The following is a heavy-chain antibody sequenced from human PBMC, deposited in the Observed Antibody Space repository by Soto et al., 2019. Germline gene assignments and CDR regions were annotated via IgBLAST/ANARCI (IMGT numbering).Heavy chain of an antibody. Sequence: QVQLVQSGAEVKKPGASVKVSCRASGYTFTNFGVTWVRRAPGQGLEWMGWISAYTDTPNYAQKLQGRVTMTIDTSTSTAYMDLRSLTSAGTAVYYCARVIPGVEAWFDPWGQGTLVTVSS. CDR3: ARVIPGVEAWFDP. J-gene: IGHJ5*02. V-gene: IGHV1-18*01. D-gene: IGHD2-2*02. CDR1: GYTFTNFG. CDR2: ISAYTDTP.